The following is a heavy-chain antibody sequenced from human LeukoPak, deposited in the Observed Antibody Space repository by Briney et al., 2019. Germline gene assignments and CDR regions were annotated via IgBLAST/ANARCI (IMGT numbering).Heavy chain of an antibody. D-gene: IGHD2-15*01. CDR2: ISGSGGST. CDR3: AKSGGSCSGGSCYYYYYYMDV. J-gene: IGHJ6*03. Sequence: GGSLRLSCAASGFTFSSYASSWVRRAPGKGLEWVSTISGSGGSTYYADSVKGRFTISRDNSKNTLYLQMNSPRAEDTAVYYCAKSGGSCSGGSCYYYYYYMDVWGKGTTVTDSS. V-gene: IGHV3-23*01. CDR1: GFTFSSYA.